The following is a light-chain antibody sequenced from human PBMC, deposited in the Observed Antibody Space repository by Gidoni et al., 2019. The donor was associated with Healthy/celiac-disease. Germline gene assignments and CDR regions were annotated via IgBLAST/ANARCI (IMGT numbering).Light chain of an antibody. CDR1: SSDVGRYNL. J-gene: IGLJ2*01. CDR2: EVS. CDR3: CSYACSSTVV. V-gene: IGLV2-23*02. Sequence: QSALTQTASVSGSPGQSITISCTGTSSDVGRYNLVSWYQQPPGKAPKLIISEVSKRPSGVSYRFSGSKSGNTASLTISGLQAEDEADYYCCSYACSSTVVFGGGTKLTVL.